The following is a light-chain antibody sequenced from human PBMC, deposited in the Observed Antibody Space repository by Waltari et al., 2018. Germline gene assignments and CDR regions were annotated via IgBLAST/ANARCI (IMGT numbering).Light chain of an antibody. Sequence: DIQMTQSPSSLSASVGDSVTITCRAIQTISTYLNWYQQTAGKAPKLLIYAASTLQSGVPSRFRGSGSGTDFTLTISSLQPEDFATYYCHQSHTAPHTFGQGTKLEIK. CDR1: QTISTY. V-gene: IGKV1-39*01. CDR2: AAS. J-gene: IGKJ2*01. CDR3: HQSHTAPHT.